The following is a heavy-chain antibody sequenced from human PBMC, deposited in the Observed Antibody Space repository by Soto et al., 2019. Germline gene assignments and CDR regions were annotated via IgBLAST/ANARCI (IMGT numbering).Heavy chain of an antibody. CDR2: IYKSATT. Sequence: SETLSLTCSVSGDSISTVDYFWAWLRQPPGQALEYIGYIYKSATTYYNPSFESRVAISLDTSKSQFSLNVTSVTAADTAVYFCARGRYCLTGRCFPNWFDSWGQGTLVTVSS. V-gene: IGHV4-30-4*08. CDR1: GDSISTVDYF. J-gene: IGHJ5*01. D-gene: IGHD2-15*01. CDR3: ARGRYCLTGRCFPNWFDS.